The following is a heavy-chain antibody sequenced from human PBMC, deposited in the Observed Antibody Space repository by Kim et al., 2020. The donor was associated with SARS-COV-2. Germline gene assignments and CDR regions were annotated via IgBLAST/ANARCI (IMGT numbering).Heavy chain of an antibody. Sequence: SVKVSCKASGATFFYAINWVRQAPGGGLEWVGRVIPVFNIKNYAQKFQARLTMSADKSTATAFMELSSLKSDDTAVYFCATVSTPGVSGQSDAFHFWGQGTPVIVSS. CDR3: ATVSTPGVSGQSDAFHF. D-gene: IGHD6-19*01. CDR1: GATFFYA. CDR2: VIPVFNIK. V-gene: IGHV1-69*10. J-gene: IGHJ3*01.